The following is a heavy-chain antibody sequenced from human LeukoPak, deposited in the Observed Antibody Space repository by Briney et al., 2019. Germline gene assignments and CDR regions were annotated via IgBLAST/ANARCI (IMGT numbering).Heavy chain of an antibody. D-gene: IGHD2-15*01. CDR3: AREYCSGGSCYSSFDY. Sequence: GASVKVSCKASGYTFTGHFMHWVRQAPGQGLEWMGWINPNSGGTNYAQKFQGRVTMTNDTSISTAYMELSRLRSDDTAVYYCAREYCSGGSCYSSFDYWGQGTLVTVSS. V-gene: IGHV1-2*02. CDR2: INPNSGGT. CDR1: GYTFTGHF. J-gene: IGHJ4*02.